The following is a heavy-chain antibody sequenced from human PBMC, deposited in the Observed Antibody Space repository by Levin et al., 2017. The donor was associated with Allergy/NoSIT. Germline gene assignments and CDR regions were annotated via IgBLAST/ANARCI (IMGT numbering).Heavy chain of an antibody. CDR3: VRGGDRSSGPEIDY. V-gene: IGHV3-30*04. Sequence: SCAASGFTFSRYAMHWVRQAPGKGLEWVAVISYDGSNKYYADSVKGRFTISRDNSKNTLYLQMNSLRAEDTAVYYCVRGGDRSSGPEIDYWGQGTLVTVSS. CDR1: GFTFSRYA. D-gene: IGHD6-19*01. CDR2: ISYDGSNK. J-gene: IGHJ4*02.